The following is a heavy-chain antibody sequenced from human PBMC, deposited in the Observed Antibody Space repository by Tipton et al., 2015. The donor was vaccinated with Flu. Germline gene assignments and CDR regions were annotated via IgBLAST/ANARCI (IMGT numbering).Heavy chain of an antibody. Sequence: TLSLTCSVSGDSIASDYFWGWIRQPPGKGLEWIGNIYHTGSTYYNPSLRSRVSILVDRSKNQFSLKLSFVTAADTAVYYCARHSGWFDPWGQGTLVTVSS. CDR3: ARHSGWFDP. J-gene: IGHJ5*02. V-gene: IGHV4-38-2*01. D-gene: IGHD1-26*01. CDR2: IYHTGST. CDR1: GDSIASDYF.